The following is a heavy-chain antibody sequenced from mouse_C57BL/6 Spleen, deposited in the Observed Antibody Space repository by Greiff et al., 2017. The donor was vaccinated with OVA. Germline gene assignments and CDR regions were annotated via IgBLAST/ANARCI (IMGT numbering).Heavy chain of an antibody. CDR2: ISSGSSTI. Sequence: DVKLVESGGGLVKPGGSLKLSCAASGFTFSDYGMHWVRQAPEKGLEWVAYISSGSSTIYYADTVKGRFTISRDNAKNTLFLQMTSLGSEDTAMYYCARRLTYYFDYWGQGTTLTVYS. CDR3: ARRLTYYFDY. D-gene: IGHD1-2*01. J-gene: IGHJ2*01. CDR1: GFTFSDYG. V-gene: IGHV5-17*01.